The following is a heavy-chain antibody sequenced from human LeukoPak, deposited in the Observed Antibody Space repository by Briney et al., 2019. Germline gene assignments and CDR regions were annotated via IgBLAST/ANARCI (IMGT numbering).Heavy chain of an antibody. D-gene: IGHD2-2*02. Sequence: SETLSLTCTVSGGSITTYYWSWIRQPPGKGLEWIGYIYHRGSTNSNPSLKRRVTISIDRSKNGFSLKLSSVSAAATPVEFCASLRYPWYFDFWGQGTLVTVSS. CDR2: IYHRGST. V-gene: IGHV4-59*01. CDR3: ASLRYPWYFDF. CDR1: GGSITTYY. J-gene: IGHJ4*02.